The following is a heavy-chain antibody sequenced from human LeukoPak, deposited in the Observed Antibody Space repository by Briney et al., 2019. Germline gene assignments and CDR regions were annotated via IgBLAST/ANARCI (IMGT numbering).Heavy chain of an antibody. D-gene: IGHD1-1*01. CDR1: GGTFSSYA. J-gene: IGHJ4*02. Sequence: SVKVSCKASGGTFSSYAISWVRQAPGQGLEWMGGIIPIFGTANYAQKFQGRVTITADESTSTAYMELSSLRSEDTAVYYCARDKGGTIGPIFDYWGQGTLVTVSS. CDR3: ARDKGGTIGPIFDY. CDR2: IIPIFGTA. V-gene: IGHV1-69*13.